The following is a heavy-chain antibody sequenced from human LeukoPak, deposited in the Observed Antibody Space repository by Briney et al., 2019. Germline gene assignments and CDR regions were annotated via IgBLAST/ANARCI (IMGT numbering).Heavy chain of an antibody. CDR2: ISGNGGDT. CDR3: AKGQVSVGASLRFDY. Sequence: GGSLRLSCAASGFTFSKGLEWISAISGNGGDTYYADSVKGRFTISRDNSKNTLYLQMNSLRAEDTAVYYCAKGQVSVGASLRFDYWGQETLVTVSA. D-gene: IGHD1-26*01. CDR1: GFTFS. J-gene: IGHJ4*02. V-gene: IGHV3-23*01.